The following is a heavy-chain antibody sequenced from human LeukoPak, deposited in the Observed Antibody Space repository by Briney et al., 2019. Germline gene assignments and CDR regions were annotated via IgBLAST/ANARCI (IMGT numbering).Heavy chain of an antibody. CDR2: ISPDGSDT. J-gene: IGHJ4*02. V-gene: IGHV5-51*01. D-gene: IGHD2-2*01. CDR1: GYSFTNYW. CDR3: ARLTSSWSFDY. Sequence: GESLKISCKGSGYSFTNYWIGWVRQMPGKGLEWMGIISPDGSDTRYSPSFQGQVTISADKSISTAYLQWSSLKASDTAMYYCARLTSSWSFDYWGQGTLVTVSS.